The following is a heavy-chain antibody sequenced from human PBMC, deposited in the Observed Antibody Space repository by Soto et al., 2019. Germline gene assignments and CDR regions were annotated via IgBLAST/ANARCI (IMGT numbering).Heavy chain of an antibody. Sequence: ETLSLTCAVYGGSFSGYYWSWIRQPPGKGLEWIGEINHSGSTNYNPSLKSRVTISVDTSKNQFSLKLSSVTAADTAVYYCARGRLRYYYDSSGYLDYWGQGTLVTVSS. D-gene: IGHD3-22*01. V-gene: IGHV4-34*01. CDR2: INHSGST. CDR1: GGSFSGYY. CDR3: ARGRLRYYYDSSGYLDY. J-gene: IGHJ4*02.